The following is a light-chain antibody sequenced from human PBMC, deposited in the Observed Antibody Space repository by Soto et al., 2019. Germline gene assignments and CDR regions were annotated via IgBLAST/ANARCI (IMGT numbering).Light chain of an antibody. V-gene: IGKV3-15*01. Sequence: EIVMTQSPATLSVSPGERATLSCRASQSVSSNLAWYQQKPGQAPRLLIYGASTRATRIPARFSGSGSGTEFTLPISSLQSEDFAVYYSQQYNNWPPYTFGQGTKLEIK. J-gene: IGKJ2*01. CDR2: GAS. CDR1: QSVSSN. CDR3: QQYNNWPPYT.